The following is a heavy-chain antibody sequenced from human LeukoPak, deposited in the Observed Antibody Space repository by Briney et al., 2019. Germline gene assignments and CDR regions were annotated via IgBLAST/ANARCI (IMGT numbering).Heavy chain of an antibody. CDR3: ARQIRYTYDPNWFHP. Sequence: PSETLSLTCSVSGDSITATSYYWAWIRQPPGKGLEWIGSIYYNGVVNYDPSLQSRVTISVDTPKNQFSLSLSSVTAADTAVYYCARQIRYTYDPNWFHPWGQGTLVTVSS. V-gene: IGHV4-39*01. CDR2: IYYNGVV. J-gene: IGHJ5*02. D-gene: IGHD2-2*02. CDR1: GDSITATSYY.